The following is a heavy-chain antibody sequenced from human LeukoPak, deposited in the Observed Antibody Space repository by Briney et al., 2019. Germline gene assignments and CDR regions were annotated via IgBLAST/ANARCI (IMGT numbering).Heavy chain of an antibody. J-gene: IGHJ4*02. CDR1: GFTFSSYA. Sequence: GGSLRLSCAASGFTFSSYAMHWVRQAPGKGLEYVSAISSNGGSTYYANSVKGRFTISRDNSKNTLYLQMGSLRAEDMAVYYCTREGWLARPFDYWGQGTLVTVSS. CDR2: ISSNGGST. D-gene: IGHD6-19*01. CDR3: TREGWLARPFDY. V-gene: IGHV3-64*01.